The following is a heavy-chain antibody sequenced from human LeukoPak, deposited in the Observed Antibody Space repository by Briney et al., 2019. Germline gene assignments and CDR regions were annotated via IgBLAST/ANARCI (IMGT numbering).Heavy chain of an antibody. CDR3: ARHLVRDGYKYYFGA. CDR1: GGSIKSYY. CDR2: IDNSGSA. D-gene: IGHD5-12*01. J-gene: IGHJ5*02. Sequence: SETLSLTCTVSGGSIKSYYWSWIRQPPGKRLEWIGYIDNSGSANRNPSLKSRVTISADTSKNQFFLKLSSVTAADTAVYYCARHLVRDGYKYYFGAWGQGTLVTVSS. V-gene: IGHV4-59*08.